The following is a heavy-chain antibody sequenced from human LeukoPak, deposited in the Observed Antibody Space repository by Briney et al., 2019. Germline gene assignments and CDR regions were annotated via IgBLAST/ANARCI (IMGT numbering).Heavy chain of an antibody. J-gene: IGHJ5*02. V-gene: IGHV1-8*01. Sequence: GASVKVSCKASGYTFTTYDINWVRQATGQGLEWMGWMNPNNGNTGYARKFQGRVTMTRNTSISTAYMELSNLRSGDTAVYYRARVGFSSTSWYTWFDPWGQGTLVTVSS. CDR2: MNPNNGNT. CDR1: GYTFTTYD. CDR3: ARVGFSSTSWYTWFDP. D-gene: IGHD2-2*02.